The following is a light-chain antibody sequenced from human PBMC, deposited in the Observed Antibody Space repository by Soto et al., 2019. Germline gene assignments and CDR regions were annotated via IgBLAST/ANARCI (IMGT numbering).Light chain of an antibody. Sequence: QSALTQPASVSRSPGQSITISCTGTSSDVGGYNYVSWYQQHPGKAPKLMIYDVSNRPSGVSNRFSGSKSGNTASLTISGLQAEDEADYYCSSYTSSSILEVFGTGTKVTVL. CDR3: SSYTSSSILEV. J-gene: IGLJ1*01. V-gene: IGLV2-14*01. CDR1: SSDVGGYNY. CDR2: DVS.